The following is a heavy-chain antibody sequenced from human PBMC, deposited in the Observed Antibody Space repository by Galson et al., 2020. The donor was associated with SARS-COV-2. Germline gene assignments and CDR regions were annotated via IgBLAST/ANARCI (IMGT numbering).Heavy chain of an antibody. CDR3: TRCSWNYYYYGMDI. V-gene: IGHV3-15*01. J-gene: IGHJ6*02. D-gene: IGHD2-15*01. Sequence: GGSLRLSCVASGLTFSDSWMSWVRQAPGKGLEWVGRAKSKTNGGTLDYAEPVKGRFTISRDDSKNTLFLQMNSLKIEDTAVYYCTRCSWNYYYYGMDIWGHGTTVAVSS. CDR2: AKSKTNGGTL. CDR1: GLTFSDSW.